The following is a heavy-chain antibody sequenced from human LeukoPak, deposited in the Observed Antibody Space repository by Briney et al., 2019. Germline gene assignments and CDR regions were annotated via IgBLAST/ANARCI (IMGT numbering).Heavy chain of an antibody. D-gene: IGHD2-2*02. CDR3: AKMGRSVVVPAAIPRFDP. Sequence: PGGSLRLSCAASGFTFSSYAMSWVRQAPGKGLEWVSAISGSGGSTYYADSVKGRFTISRDNSKNTLYLQMNSLRAEDTAVYYCAKMGRSVVVPAAIPRFDPWGQGTLVTVSS. J-gene: IGHJ5*02. CDR2: ISGSGGST. CDR1: GFTFSSYA. V-gene: IGHV3-23*01.